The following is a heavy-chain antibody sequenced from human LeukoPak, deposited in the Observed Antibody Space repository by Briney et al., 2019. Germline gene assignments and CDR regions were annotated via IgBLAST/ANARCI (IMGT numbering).Heavy chain of an antibody. Sequence: GASVKVSCKASGYIFINYYMHWVRQAPGQGLEWMGMINPTGGTTSYAQKFQGRVSLTSDTSTSTVYMDLSSLRSEDTAIYYCARDGGSSGYYGYWGQGTLVTVSS. CDR2: INPTGGTT. CDR3: ARDGGSSGYYGY. V-gene: IGHV1-46*01. CDR1: GYIFINYY. J-gene: IGHJ4*02. D-gene: IGHD3-22*01.